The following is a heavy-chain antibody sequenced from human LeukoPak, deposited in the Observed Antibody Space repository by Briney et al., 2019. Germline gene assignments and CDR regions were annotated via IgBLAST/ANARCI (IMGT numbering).Heavy chain of an antibody. CDR1: GFTFSSYS. V-gene: IGHV3-21*01. D-gene: IGHD3-16*01. CDR3: VCLGLGGLSLD. CDR2: ISSRSSYT. Sequence: GGSLRLSCAASGFTFSSYSMNWVRQAPGKGLEWVSSISSRSSYTDYADSLKGRFTISRDNAKNSLYLQMNSLRVEDTAVYYCVCLGLGGLSLDWGQGTLVTVSS. J-gene: IGHJ4*02.